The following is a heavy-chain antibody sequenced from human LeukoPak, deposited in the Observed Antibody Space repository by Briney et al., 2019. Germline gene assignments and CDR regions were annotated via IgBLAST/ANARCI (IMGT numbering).Heavy chain of an antibody. Sequence: GGSLRLSCAASGFTFSSYAMNWVRQAPGKGLEWVSVISGGGGTIYYADSVRGRFTISRDNSKNKMFLQMNSLRAEDTAVYYCARRYSSGWYYFDYWGQGTLVTVSS. D-gene: IGHD6-19*01. CDR3: ARRYSSGWYYFDY. CDR1: GFTFSSYA. J-gene: IGHJ4*02. V-gene: IGHV3-23*01. CDR2: ISGGGGTI.